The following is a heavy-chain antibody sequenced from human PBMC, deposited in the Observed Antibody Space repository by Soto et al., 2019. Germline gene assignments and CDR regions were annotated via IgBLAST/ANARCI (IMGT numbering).Heavy chain of an antibody. J-gene: IGHJ4*02. V-gene: IGHV3-48*02. D-gene: IGHD3-22*01. Sequence: EVQLVESGGGLVQPGGSLRLSCAASGFTFSSYSMNWVRQAPGKGLEWVSYISSSSSTIYYADSVKGRFTISRDNAKNTLYLPMNSLRDEDTAVYYSARAPHYYDTREDYWGQGTLVTVSS. CDR3: ARAPHYYDTREDY. CDR1: GFTFSSYS. CDR2: ISSSSSTI.